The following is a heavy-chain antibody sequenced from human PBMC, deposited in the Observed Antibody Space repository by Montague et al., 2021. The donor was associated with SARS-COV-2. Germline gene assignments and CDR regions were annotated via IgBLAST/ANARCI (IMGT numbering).Heavy chain of an antibody. CDR2: VYYSGRS. CDR3: VRADRRDPDTPHLYYYQGMDI. J-gene: IGHJ6*02. CDR1: GDSRSTSY. Sequence: SETLSLTCTVSGDSRSTSYWAWILQPPGKGREWIVYVYYSGRSSYNSYSKSRVTISVDTSKNQLSLNLRSVIAADTAVYFCVRADRRDPDTPHLYYYQGMDIWGQGTTVTVSS. D-gene: IGHD2-15*01. V-gene: IGHV4-59*08.